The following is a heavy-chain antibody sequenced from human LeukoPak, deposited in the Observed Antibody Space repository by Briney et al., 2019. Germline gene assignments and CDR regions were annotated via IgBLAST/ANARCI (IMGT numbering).Heavy chain of an antibody. CDR1: GGSFSGYY. J-gene: IGHJ4*02. CDR3: ARGQGILTYGDTVTTTAHFDY. V-gene: IGHV4-34*01. CDR2: INHSGST. D-gene: IGHD4-4*01. Sequence: SETPSLTCAVYGGSFSGYYWSWIRQPPGKGLEWIGEINHSGSTNYNPSLKSRVTISVDTSRNQFSLKLNSVTAADTAVYYCARGQGILTYGDTVTTTAHFDYWGQGTLVTVSS.